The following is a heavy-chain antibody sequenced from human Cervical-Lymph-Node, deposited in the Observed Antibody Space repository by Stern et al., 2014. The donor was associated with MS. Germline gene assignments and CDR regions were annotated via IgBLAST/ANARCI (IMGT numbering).Heavy chain of an antibody. Sequence: VQLVESGGGLVKPGGSLRLSCAASGFTFSDYYMSWIRQAPGKGLEWVSYICRRGSTIYYAASLKGRLIISRDNAKNSLYLQMNSLRAEDTAVYYCARADSSYPRALKHWGQGTLVTVSS. D-gene: IGHD3-22*01. CDR1: GFTFSDYY. V-gene: IGHV3-11*01. J-gene: IGHJ1*01. CDR3: ARADSSYPRALKH. CDR2: ICRRGSTI.